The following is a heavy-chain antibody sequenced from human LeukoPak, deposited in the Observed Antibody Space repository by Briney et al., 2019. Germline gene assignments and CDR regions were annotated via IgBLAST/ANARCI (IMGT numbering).Heavy chain of an antibody. Sequence: GGSLRLSCAASGFTFSSYEMNWVRQAPGKGLEWVSYISSSGSTIYYADSVKGRFTISRDNAKNSLYLQMNSLRAEDTAVYYCARVSSEWPHWGQAPLVTLPS. CDR1: GFTFSSYE. D-gene: IGHD3-3*01. CDR2: ISSSGSTI. J-gene: IGHJ4*02. V-gene: IGHV3-48*03. CDR3: ARVSSEWPH.